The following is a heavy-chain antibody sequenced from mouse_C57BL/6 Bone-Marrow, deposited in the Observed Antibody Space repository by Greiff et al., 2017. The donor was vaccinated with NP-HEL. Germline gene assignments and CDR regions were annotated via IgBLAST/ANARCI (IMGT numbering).Heavy chain of an antibody. CDR3: ARVGYDGAWFAY. CDR2: IDPSDSYT. CDR1: GYTFTSYW. V-gene: IGHV1-69*01. Sequence: VQLQQPGAELVMPGASVKLSCKASGYTFTSYWMHWVKQRPGQGLEWIGEIDPSDSYTNYNQKFKGKSTLTVDKSSSTAYMQLSSLTSEDSAVYYCARVGYDGAWFAYWGQGTLVTVSA. D-gene: IGHD2-2*01. J-gene: IGHJ3*01.